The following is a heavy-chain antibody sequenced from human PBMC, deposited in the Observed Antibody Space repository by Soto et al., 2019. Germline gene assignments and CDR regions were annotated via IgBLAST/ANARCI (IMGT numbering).Heavy chain of an antibody. CDR3: ARDCSSTSCYAENWFDP. D-gene: IGHD2-2*01. Sequence: ASVKVSCKASGGTFSSYAISWVRQAPGQGLEWMGGIIPIFGTANYAQKFQGRVTITADESTSTAYMELSSLRSEDTAVYYCARDCSSTSCYAENWFDPWGQGTLVTVSS. J-gene: IGHJ5*02. V-gene: IGHV1-69*13. CDR1: GGTFSSYA. CDR2: IIPIFGTA.